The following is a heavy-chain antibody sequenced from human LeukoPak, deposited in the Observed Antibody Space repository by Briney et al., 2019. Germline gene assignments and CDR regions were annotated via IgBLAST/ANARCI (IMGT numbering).Heavy chain of an antibody. D-gene: IGHD3-22*01. Sequence: SETLSLTCTISGGSISSSSYYWGWIRQPPGKGLEWIGSIYYSGSTYYNPSLKSRVTISVDTSKNQFSLKLSSVTAADTAVYYCARDLLEGSSGSNWFDPWGQGTLVTVSS. J-gene: IGHJ5*02. CDR1: GGSISSSSYY. V-gene: IGHV4-39*07. CDR2: IYYSGST. CDR3: ARDLLEGSSGSNWFDP.